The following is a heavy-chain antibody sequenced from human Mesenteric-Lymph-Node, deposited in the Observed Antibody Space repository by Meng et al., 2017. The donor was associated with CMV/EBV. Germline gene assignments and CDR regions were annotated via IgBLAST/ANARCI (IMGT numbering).Heavy chain of an antibody. V-gene: IGHV1-69*05. CDR3: HIVPAASGPWFDP. CDR1: GDTCSRYG. Sequence: GSGDTCSRYGVSWVRQAPGKGLGWMGGIVPIFGAANYAQKFQGRVTITTGESTSTAYMELSSLRSEDMAVYYCHIVPAASGPWFDPWGQGTLVTVSS. D-gene: IGHD2-2*01. J-gene: IGHJ5*02. CDR2: IVPIFGAA.